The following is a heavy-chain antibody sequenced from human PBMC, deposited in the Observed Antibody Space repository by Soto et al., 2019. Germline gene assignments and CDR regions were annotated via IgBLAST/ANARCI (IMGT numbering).Heavy chain of an antibody. J-gene: IGHJ5*02. CDR1: GAPITINY. CDR3: ARDSGGYYNH. D-gene: IGHD3-3*01. V-gene: IGHV4-59*01. Sequence: SETLSLTCTVSGAPITINYWSWIRQAPGKGLEWLGYIYYSGSTTYNPSLKSRVTMSAATSKDQFSLKLNSVTAADTAAHYCARDSGGYYNHWGPGILGTVSS. CDR2: IYYSGST.